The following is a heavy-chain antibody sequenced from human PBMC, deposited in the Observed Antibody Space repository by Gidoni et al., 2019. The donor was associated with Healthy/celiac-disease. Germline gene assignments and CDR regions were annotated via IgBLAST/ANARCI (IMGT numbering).Heavy chain of an antibody. D-gene: IGHD1-26*01. Sequence: QVQLQQWGAGLLKPSETLSLTCAVYGGSFIGYYWSWIRQPPGKGLEWIGEINHSGSTNYNPSLKSRVTISVDTSKNQFSRKLSSVTAADTAVYYCARKKWGYGGSYSARGFEYWGQGTMVTVSS. CDR1: GGSFIGYY. J-gene: IGHJ4*02. CDR3: ARKKWGYGGSYSARGFEY. CDR2: INHSGST. V-gene: IGHV4-34*01.